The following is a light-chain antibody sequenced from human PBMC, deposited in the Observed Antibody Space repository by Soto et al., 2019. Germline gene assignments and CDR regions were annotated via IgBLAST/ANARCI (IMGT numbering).Light chain of an antibody. J-gene: IGKJ5*01. CDR1: QSVSSDY. Sequence: EVVVTRCPGTVSLSPGERATLSCRASQSVSSDYLAWYQQKPGQAPRLLIYGASNRATGIPDRFSGSGSGTGFTLTISRLEPEDFAVYYCQQYGSSPITFGQGTRLEIK. V-gene: IGKV3-20*01. CDR3: QQYGSSPIT. CDR2: GAS.